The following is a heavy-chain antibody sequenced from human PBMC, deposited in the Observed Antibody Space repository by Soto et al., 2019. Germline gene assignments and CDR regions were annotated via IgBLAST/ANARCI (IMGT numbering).Heavy chain of an antibody. V-gene: IGHV4-4*02. J-gene: IGHJ6*03. CDR1: SGSISSSNW. CDR2: IYHSGST. CDR3: ARASNQLRAYYYYYYLDV. Sequence: QVQLQESGPGLVKPSGTLSLTCAVSSGSISSSNWWSWVRQPPGKGLEWIGEIYHSGSTNYNPSLKSRVTISVDKSKNQSSLTLSSVTAADTAVYYCARASNQLRAYYYYYYLDVWGKGTTVTVSS. D-gene: IGHD2-2*01.